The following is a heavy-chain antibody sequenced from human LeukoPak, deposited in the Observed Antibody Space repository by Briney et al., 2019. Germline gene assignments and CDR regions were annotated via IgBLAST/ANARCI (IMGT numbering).Heavy chain of an antibody. J-gene: IGHJ4*02. D-gene: IGHD3-10*01. CDR3: ARDGEKETDYFDY. CDR1: GFTFSYYG. V-gene: IGHV3-30*02. CDR2: IQYDGSKQ. Sequence: SGGSLRLSCAASGFTFSYYGMHWVRQVPGKGLEWVAGIQYDGSKQYYGDSVKGRFTISRDNSKNTLYLQMNSLRAEDTAVYYCARDGEKETDYFDYWGQGTLVTVSS.